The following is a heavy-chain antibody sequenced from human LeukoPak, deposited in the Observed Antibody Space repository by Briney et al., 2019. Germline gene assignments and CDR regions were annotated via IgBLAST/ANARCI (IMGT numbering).Heavy chain of an antibody. CDR1: GGSISSYY. CDR3: ARHSSGYLSYFDY. J-gene: IGHJ4*02. CDR2: IYYSGST. V-gene: IGHV4-59*08. Sequence: PSETLSLTCTVSGGSISSYYWSWIRQPPGKGLEWIGYIYYSGSTNYNPSLKSRVTISPDTSKNQFSLKLSSVTAADTAVYYCARHSSGYLSYFDYWGQGTLVTVSS. D-gene: IGHD3-22*01.